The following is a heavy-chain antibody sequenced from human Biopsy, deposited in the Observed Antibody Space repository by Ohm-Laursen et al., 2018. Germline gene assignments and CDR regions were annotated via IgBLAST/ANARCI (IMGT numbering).Heavy chain of an antibody. CDR3: AKAGRGYIDY. CDR2: IKQDGSDI. CDR1: GFTFRSYW. V-gene: IGHV3-7*01. J-gene: IGHJ4*02. D-gene: IGHD5-18*01. Sequence: SLRLSCTASGFTFRSYWMSWVRQAPGKGLEWVANIKQDGSDIYYVDSVKGRFTISRDNAKNSLYLQMDSLRAEDTAVYYCAKAGRGYIDYWGQGTLVIVSS.